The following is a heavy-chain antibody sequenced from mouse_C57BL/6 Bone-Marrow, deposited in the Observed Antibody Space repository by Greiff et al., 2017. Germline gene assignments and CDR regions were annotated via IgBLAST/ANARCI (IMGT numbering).Heavy chain of an antibody. V-gene: IGHV1-50*01. Sequence: QVQLQQPGAELVKPGASVKLSCKASGYNFTSYWMQWVKQRPGQGLEWIGGIDPSDSYTNYNPKFKGKATLTVDTSSSTAYMQLSSLTSEDTSVYYGARWTTVGDYWGQGTTLTVSS. CDR3: ARWTTVGDY. J-gene: IGHJ2*01. D-gene: IGHD1-1*01. CDR2: IDPSDSYT. CDR1: GYNFTSYW.